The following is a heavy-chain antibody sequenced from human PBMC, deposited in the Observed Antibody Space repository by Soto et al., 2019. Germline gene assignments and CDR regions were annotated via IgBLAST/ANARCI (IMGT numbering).Heavy chain of an antibody. CDR3: AKLIGTYGGKEGVDY. D-gene: IGHD4-17*01. CDR1: GFTFSSYG. Sequence: QVQLVESGGGVVQPGRSLRLSCAASGFTFSSYGMHWVRQAPGKGLEWVAVISYDGSNKYYADSVKGRFTISRDNSKNTLYLQMNSLRAEDTAVYYCAKLIGTYGGKEGVDYWGQGTLVTVSS. V-gene: IGHV3-30*18. CDR2: ISYDGSNK. J-gene: IGHJ4*02.